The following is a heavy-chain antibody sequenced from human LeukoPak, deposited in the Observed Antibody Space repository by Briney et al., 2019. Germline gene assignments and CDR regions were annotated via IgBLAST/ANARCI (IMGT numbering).Heavy chain of an antibody. CDR2: IYYSGST. V-gene: IGHV4-30-2*03. CDR3: ARRKKQQLALNPYYYYYYMDV. CDR1: GGSISSGGYY. J-gene: IGHJ6*03. Sequence: SETLPLTCTVSGGSISSGGYYWSWIRQPPGKGLEWIGSIYYSGSTYYNPSLKSRVTISVDTSKNQFSLKLSSVTAADTAVYYCARRKKQQLALNPYYYYYYMDVWGKGTTVTVSS. D-gene: IGHD6-13*01.